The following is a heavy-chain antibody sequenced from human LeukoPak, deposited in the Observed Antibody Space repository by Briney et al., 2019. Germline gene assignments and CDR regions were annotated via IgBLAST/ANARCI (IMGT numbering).Heavy chain of an antibody. V-gene: IGHV1-46*01. CDR1: GYTFTSYY. CDR2: INPSGGST. CDR3: ARDRLAARGSFQH. Sequence: ASVKVSCEASGYTFTSYYMHWVRQAPGQGLEWMGIINPSGGSTSYAQKFQGRVTMTRDTSTSTVYMELSSLRSEDTAVYYCARDRLAARGSFQHWGQGTLVTVSS. D-gene: IGHD3-16*01. J-gene: IGHJ1*01.